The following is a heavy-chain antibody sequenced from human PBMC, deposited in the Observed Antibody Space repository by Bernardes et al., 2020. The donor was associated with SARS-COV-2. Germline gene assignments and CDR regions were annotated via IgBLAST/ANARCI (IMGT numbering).Heavy chain of an antibody. CDR3: ASDAKRGYSYGWPQLDY. CDR1: GGSISSYY. Sequence: SETLSLTCTVSGGSISSYYWSWIRQPPGKGLEWIGYIYYSGSTNYNPSLKSRVTISVDTSKNQFSLKLSSVTAADTAVYYCASDAKRGYSYGWPQLDYWGQGTLVTVSS. J-gene: IGHJ4*02. CDR2: IYYSGST. V-gene: IGHV4-59*01. D-gene: IGHD5-18*01.